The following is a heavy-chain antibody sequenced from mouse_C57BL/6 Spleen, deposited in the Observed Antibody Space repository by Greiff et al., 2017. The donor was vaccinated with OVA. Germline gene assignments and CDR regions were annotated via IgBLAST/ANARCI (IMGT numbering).Heavy chain of an antibody. CDR3: AGSHDTTVVAHWYFDV. CDR1: GYTFTSYW. Sequence: QVQLKQPGAELVQPGASVKMSCKASGYTFTSYWITWVKQRPGQGLEWIGDIYPGSGSTNYNEKFKSKATLTVDTSSSTAYMQLSSLTSEDSAVYYCAGSHDTTVVAHWYFDVWGTGTTVTVSS. J-gene: IGHJ1*03. D-gene: IGHD1-1*01. V-gene: IGHV1-55*01. CDR2: IYPGSGST.